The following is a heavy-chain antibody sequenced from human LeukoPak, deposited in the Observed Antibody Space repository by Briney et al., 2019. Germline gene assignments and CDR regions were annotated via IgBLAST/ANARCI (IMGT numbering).Heavy chain of an antibody. Sequence: GGSLRLSCAASGFTFSSYAMSWVRQAPGKGLEWVSAISGSGGSTYYADSVKGRFTISRDNSKNTLYLQMNSLRAEDTAVYYCAKDRGGSSLLAFDAFDIWGQGTMVTVSS. V-gene: IGHV3-23*01. J-gene: IGHJ3*02. CDR1: GFTFSSYA. CDR2: ISGSGGST. D-gene: IGHD1-26*01. CDR3: AKDRGGSSLLAFDAFDI.